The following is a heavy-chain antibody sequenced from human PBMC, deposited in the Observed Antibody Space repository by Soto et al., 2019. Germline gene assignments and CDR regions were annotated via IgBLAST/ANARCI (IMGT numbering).Heavy chain of an antibody. Sequence: EVQLLESGGGLVQPGGSLRLSCAASGFTFSSYAMSWVRQAPGKGLEWVSAISGSGGSTYYADSVKGRFTISRDNSKNTLYLQMNSLRAEDTAVYYCAKASTTFTMVRGVEEYYFDYWGQGTLVTVSS. J-gene: IGHJ4*02. V-gene: IGHV3-23*01. CDR1: GFTFSSYA. CDR3: AKASTTFTMVRGVEEYYFDY. CDR2: ISGSGGST. D-gene: IGHD3-10*01.